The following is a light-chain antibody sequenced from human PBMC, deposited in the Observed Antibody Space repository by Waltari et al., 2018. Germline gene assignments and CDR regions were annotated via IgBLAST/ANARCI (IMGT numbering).Light chain of an antibody. CDR3: QQYNSYPWT. Sequence: DIQMTQSPSTRSASVGDRVTITCRASQSFSSWLAWNQQKPGKAPKLLIYKASTLEGGVPSRFSRSGSGTEFTLTISSLQPDDFATYYCQQYNSYPWTFGQGTKVEIK. V-gene: IGKV1-5*03. J-gene: IGKJ1*01. CDR1: QSFSSW. CDR2: KAS.